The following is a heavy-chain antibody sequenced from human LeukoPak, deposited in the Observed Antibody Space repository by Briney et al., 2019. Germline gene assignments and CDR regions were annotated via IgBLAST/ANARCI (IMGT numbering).Heavy chain of an antibody. CDR2: ISAYNGNT. Sequence: ASVKVSCKASGYTFTSYGISWVRQAPGQGPEWMGWISAYNGNTNYAQKLQGRVTMTTDTSTSTAYMELRSLRSDDTAVYYCARASLVGATSGARGGFIDYWGQGTLVTVSS. V-gene: IGHV1-18*01. CDR3: ARASLVGATSGARGGFIDY. CDR1: GYTFTSYG. D-gene: IGHD1-26*01. J-gene: IGHJ4*02.